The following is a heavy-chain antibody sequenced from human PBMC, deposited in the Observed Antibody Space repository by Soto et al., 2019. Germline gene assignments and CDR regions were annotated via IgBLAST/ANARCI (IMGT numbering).Heavy chain of an antibody. CDR2: IYYRGNT. D-gene: IGHD1-20*01. V-gene: IGHV4-39*01. Sequence: QLQLQESGPGLVKPSETLSLTCTVSGGSISRSSDYWGWIRQPPGKGLEWIGNIYYRGNTYYNPSLQRRVTISVDTSKNQFSLKLTSATAADTAVYYCARRITRPERFDYWGQGALVTVSS. J-gene: IGHJ4*02. CDR3: ARRITRPERFDY. CDR1: GGSISRSSDY.